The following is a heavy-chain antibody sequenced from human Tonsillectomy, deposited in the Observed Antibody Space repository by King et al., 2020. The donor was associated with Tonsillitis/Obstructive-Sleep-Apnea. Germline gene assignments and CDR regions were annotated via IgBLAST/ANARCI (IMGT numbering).Heavy chain of an antibody. CDR1: GDTFSSHA. D-gene: IGHD5-24*01. Sequence: QLVQSGAEVKKPGSSVKVSCKASGDTFSSHAISWVQQAPGQGLEWMGGIIYNLGIANYAHKFQGRVTITADKSTSTTYMEVSRLRSEDTAVYSGVYSREGYNQCYWDGGDVGGEGTAVSVAS. V-gene: IGHV1-69*10. CDR2: IIYNLGIA. CDR3: VYSREGYNQCYWDGGDV. J-gene: IGHJ6*02.